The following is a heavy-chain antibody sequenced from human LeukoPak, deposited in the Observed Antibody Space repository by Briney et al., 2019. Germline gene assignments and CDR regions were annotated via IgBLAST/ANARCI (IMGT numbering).Heavy chain of an antibody. CDR3: ARDGYVGSYYRIGFDY. D-gene: IGHD3-10*01. CDR2: INPNSGGT. CDR1: GYTFTGYY. J-gene: IGHJ4*02. Sequence: ASVKVSCKASGYTFTGYYMHWVRQAPGQGLEWMGPINPNSGGTNYAQKFQGRVTMTRDTSISTAYMELSRLRSDDTAVYYCARDGYVGSYYRIGFDYWGQGTLVTVSS. V-gene: IGHV1-2*06.